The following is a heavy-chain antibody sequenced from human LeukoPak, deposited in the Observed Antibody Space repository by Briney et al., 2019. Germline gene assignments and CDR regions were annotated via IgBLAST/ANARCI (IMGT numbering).Heavy chain of an antibody. CDR1: GGSISSYY. CDR3: ARAGGSYSFHY. Sequence: SETLSLTCTVSGGSISSYYWNWLRQPPGQGLEWIGYIDYSGSANINPSLKSRVTLSIDTSRNQFSLKLSSVTAADTAVYYCARAGGSYSFHYWGQGMWVTVSS. J-gene: IGHJ4*02. D-gene: IGHD1-26*01. CDR2: IDYSGSA. V-gene: IGHV4-59*01.